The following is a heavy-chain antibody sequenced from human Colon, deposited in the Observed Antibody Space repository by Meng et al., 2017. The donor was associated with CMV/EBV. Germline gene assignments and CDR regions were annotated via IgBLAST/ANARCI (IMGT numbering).Heavy chain of an antibody. CDR1: VFTFSSYV. Sequence: EASVFTFSSYVMHWVRQAPGKGLEWVAVISYDGSNIHYADSVKGRFIISRDNFKNTLYLQLNSLRAEDTAVYYCARDTSDFWGFFEYWGQGTLVTVSS. CDR2: ISYDGSNI. D-gene: IGHD3-3*01. V-gene: IGHV3-30*04. CDR3: ARDTSDFWGFFEY. J-gene: IGHJ4*02.